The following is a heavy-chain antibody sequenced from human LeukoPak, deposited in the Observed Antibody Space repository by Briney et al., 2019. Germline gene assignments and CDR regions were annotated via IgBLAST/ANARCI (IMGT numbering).Heavy chain of an antibody. V-gene: IGHV1-2*02. J-gene: IGHJ3*02. Sequence: ASVKVSCKASGYTFTGYSMHWVRQAPGQGPEWMGWINPNSGGTNYAQKFQGRVTMTRDTSISTAYMELSSLKSEDTAVYYCARVRDAFDIWGQGTMVTVSS. CDR2: INPNSGGT. CDR1: GYTFTGYS. CDR3: ARVRDAFDI.